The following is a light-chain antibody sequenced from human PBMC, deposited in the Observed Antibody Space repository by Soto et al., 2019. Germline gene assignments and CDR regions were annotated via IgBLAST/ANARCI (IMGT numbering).Light chain of an antibody. CDR2: GAS. V-gene: IGKV3-20*01. CDR3: QQYGSSPWT. J-gene: IGKJ1*01. Sequence: EIVLTQSPGTLSLSPGERATLSCRASQTVSSSYFAWYQQKPGQAPRLLIYGASSRATGIPDRFSGGGSGKDFTLTISRLEPEDFAVYYCQQYGSSPWTFGQGTKVEIK. CDR1: QTVSSSY.